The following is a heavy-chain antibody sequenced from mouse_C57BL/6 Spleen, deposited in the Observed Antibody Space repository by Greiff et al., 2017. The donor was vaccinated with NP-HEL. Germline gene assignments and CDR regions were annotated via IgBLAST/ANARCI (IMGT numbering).Heavy chain of an antibody. CDR1: GFNIKDYY. D-gene: IGHD1-1*01. CDR3: ARGTVVADYAMDD. Sequence: VQLKESGAELVKPGASVKLSCTASGFNIKDYYMHWVKQRTEQGLEWIGRIAPEDGETKYAPKFQGKAPITADTSSNTAYLQLSSLTSEDTAVYYCARGTVVADYAMDDWGQGTSVTVSS. CDR2: IAPEDGET. V-gene: IGHV14-2*01. J-gene: IGHJ4*01.